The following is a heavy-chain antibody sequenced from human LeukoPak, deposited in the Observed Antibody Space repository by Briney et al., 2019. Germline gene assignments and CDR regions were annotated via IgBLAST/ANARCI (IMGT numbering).Heavy chain of an antibody. D-gene: IGHD3-10*01. CDR2: IIPIFGTA. CDR1: GGTFSSYA. J-gene: IGHJ4*02. Sequence: SVKVSCKASGGTFSSYAISWVRQAPGQGLEWMRGIIPIFGTANYAQKFQGRVTITADESTSTAYMELSSLRSEDTAVYYCARDLVRGVPLDYWGQGTLVTVSS. V-gene: IGHV1-69*13. CDR3: ARDLVRGVPLDY.